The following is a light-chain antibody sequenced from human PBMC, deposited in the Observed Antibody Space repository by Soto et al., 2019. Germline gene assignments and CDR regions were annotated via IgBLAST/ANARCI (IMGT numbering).Light chain of an antibody. CDR3: QQYASSPQT. Sequence: EVVLTQSPVTLSLSPWERATLSCGASQPVTNNYLAWYQQKPGLAPRLLIFDASSRAAGIPDRFSGSGSGTDFTLTISRLELEDFAVYFCQQYASSPQTFGQGTKVDIK. J-gene: IGKJ1*01. CDR1: QPVTNNY. CDR2: DAS. V-gene: IGKV3D-20*01.